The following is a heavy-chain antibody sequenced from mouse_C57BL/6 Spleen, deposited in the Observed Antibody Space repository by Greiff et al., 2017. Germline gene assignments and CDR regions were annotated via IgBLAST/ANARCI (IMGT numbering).Heavy chain of an antibody. V-gene: IGHV5-17*01. CDR2: ISSGSSTI. CDR1: GFTFSDYG. Sequence: DVQLVESGGGLVKPGGSLTLSCAASGFTFSDYGMHWVRQAPGKGLEWVAYISSGSSTIYYADTVKGRFTLSRDNAKNTLFLQMTRLGSEDAAMYDGARDSNYGFAYWGQGTLVTVSA. J-gene: IGHJ3*01. D-gene: IGHD2-5*01. CDR3: ARDSNYGFAY.